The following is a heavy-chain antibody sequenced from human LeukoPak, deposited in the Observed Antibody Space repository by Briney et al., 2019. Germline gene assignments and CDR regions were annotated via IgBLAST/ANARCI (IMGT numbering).Heavy chain of an antibody. J-gene: IGHJ4*02. CDR2: ISSSSSTI. CDR1: GFTFSTYS. D-gene: IGHD6-13*01. Sequence: GGSLRLSCAASGFTFSTYSMNWVRQAPGKGLEWVSYISSSSSTIYYADSVKGRFTISRDNAKNSLYLQMSSLRAEDTAVYYCARGPRAAAGTGAGYWGQGTLVTVSS. CDR3: ARGPRAAAGTGAGY. V-gene: IGHV3-48*04.